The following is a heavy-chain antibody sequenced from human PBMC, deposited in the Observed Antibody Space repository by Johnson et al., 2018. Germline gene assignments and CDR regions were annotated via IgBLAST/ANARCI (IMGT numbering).Heavy chain of an antibody. D-gene: IGHD4-17*01. J-gene: IGHJ1*01. Sequence: QVQLVQSGAEVKKPGSSVKVSCKASGGTFSSYTISWVRQAPGQGLEWMGRIIPILGIANYAQKFQGRVTITADESTSTAYMELSSLRTEDTAVYYCARADYGDYSGYFQHWGQGTLVTVSS. CDR1: GGTFSSYT. V-gene: IGHV1-69*04. CDR2: IIPILGIA. CDR3: ARADYGDYSGYFQH.